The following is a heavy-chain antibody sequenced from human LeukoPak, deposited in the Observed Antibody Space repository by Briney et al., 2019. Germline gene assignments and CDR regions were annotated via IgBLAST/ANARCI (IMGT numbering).Heavy chain of an antibody. CDR1: GYTFTSYG. V-gene: IGHV1-18*01. D-gene: IGHD3-3*01. CDR2: ISAYNGNT. CDR3: ATKIFYGLDV. Sequence: VKVSCKASGYTFTSYGISWVRQAPGQGLEWMGWISAYNGNTNYAQMLQDRITMTTDASTSTAYMELRSLRSDDTAVYYCATKIFYGLDVWGQGTTVTVSS. J-gene: IGHJ6*02.